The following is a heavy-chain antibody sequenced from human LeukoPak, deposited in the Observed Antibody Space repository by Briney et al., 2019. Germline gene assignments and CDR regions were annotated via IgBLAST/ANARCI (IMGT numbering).Heavy chain of an antibody. J-gene: IGHJ6*02. Sequence: SETLSLTCTVSGGSISSYYWSWIRQPAGKGLEWIGRIHTSGSTNYNPSLKSRVTMSVDTSKNQFSLKLSSVTAADTAVYYCAKDLVVGADLLGYGMDVWGQGTTVTVSS. V-gene: IGHV4-4*07. D-gene: IGHD1-26*01. CDR1: GGSISSYY. CDR3: AKDLVVGADLLGYGMDV. CDR2: IHTSGST.